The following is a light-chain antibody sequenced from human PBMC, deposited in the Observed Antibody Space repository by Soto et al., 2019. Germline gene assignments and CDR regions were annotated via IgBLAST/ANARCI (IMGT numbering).Light chain of an antibody. J-gene: IGLJ7*01. CDR2: DVS. Sequence: QSALTQPASVSGSPGPSITISCTGTSSDVGGYNYVSWYRQHPGKAPKLILYDVSDRPSGVSTRFSGSRSGNTASLTISGLQAEDEADYYCSSYSSTNTLGVFGGGTQLTVL. V-gene: IGLV2-14*01. CDR1: SSDVGGYNY. CDR3: SSYSSTNTLGV.